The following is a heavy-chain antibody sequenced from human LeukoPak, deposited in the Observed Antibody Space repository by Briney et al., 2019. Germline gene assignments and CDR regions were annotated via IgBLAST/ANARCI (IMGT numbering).Heavy chain of an antibody. Sequence: GALRLSCAASGFTFSSYGMHWVRQAPGKGLEWVAVIWYDGSNKYYADSVKGRFTISRDNSKNTLYLQMNSLRAEDTAVYYCARDSNYYYGMDVWGQGTTVTVSS. CDR1: GFTFSSYG. CDR3: ARDSNYYYGMDV. CDR2: IWYDGSNK. J-gene: IGHJ6*02. V-gene: IGHV3-33*01.